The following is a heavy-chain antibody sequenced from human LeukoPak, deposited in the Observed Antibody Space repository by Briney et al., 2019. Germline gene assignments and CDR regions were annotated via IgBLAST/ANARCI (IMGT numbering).Heavy chain of an antibody. CDR3: ASASVHDITMVRGVIPDY. Sequence: SETLSLTCTVSGGSISSYYWSWIRQPPGKGLEWIGYIYYSGSTNYNPSLKSRVTISVDTSKNQFSLKLRSVTAADTAVYYCASASVHDITMVRGVIPDYWGQGTLVTVSS. J-gene: IGHJ4*02. D-gene: IGHD3-10*01. CDR2: IYYSGST. V-gene: IGHV4-59*01. CDR1: GGSISSYY.